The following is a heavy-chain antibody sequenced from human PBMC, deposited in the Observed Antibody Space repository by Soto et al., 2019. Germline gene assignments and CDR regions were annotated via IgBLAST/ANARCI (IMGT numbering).Heavy chain of an antibody. CDR1: GFTVSSNY. Sequence: EVQLVESGGGLVQPGGSLRLSCAASGFTVSSNYMSWVRQAPGKGLEWVSVIYSGGSTYYADSVKGRFTISRDNSKNTLYLQMNSLRAEDTAVYYCTQWLVLVWYFDLWGRGTLVTVSS. D-gene: IGHD6-19*01. CDR3: TQWLVLVWYFDL. J-gene: IGHJ2*01. CDR2: IYSGGST. V-gene: IGHV3-66*01.